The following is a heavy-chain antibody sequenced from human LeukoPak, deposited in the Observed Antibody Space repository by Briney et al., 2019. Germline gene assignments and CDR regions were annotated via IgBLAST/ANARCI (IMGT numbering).Heavy chain of an antibody. Sequence: GGSLRLSCAASGFTFSSYAMSWVRQAPGKGLEWVSAISGSGGSTYYADSVKGRFTISRDNSKNTLYLQMNSLRAEDTAVYYCARIVATIQTRVAWLAGYYYYMDVWGKGTTVTVSS. J-gene: IGHJ6*03. CDR1: GFTFSSYA. CDR2: ISGSGGST. V-gene: IGHV3-23*01. CDR3: ARIVATIQTRVAWLAGYYYYMDV. D-gene: IGHD5-12*01.